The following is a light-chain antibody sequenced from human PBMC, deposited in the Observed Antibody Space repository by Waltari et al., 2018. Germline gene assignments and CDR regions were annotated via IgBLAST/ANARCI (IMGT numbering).Light chain of an antibody. J-gene: IGKJ4*01. V-gene: IGKV1-39*01. CDR3: QQNGHPPLT. CDR2: AAS. Sequence: DIQMTQSPSSLSASVGDRVTITCRASQSISSYLNWYQQKPGKAPKLLIYAASSLQSGVPSRFSGSGSGTDFTFTISSLQPEDVATYYCQQNGHPPLTFGGGTKVEIK. CDR1: QSISSY.